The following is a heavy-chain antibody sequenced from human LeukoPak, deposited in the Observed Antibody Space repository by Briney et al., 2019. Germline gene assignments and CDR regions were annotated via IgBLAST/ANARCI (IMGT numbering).Heavy chain of an antibody. CDR2: IYTSGST. CDR3: ARAVYYYDDYYDY. Sequence: PSETLSLTCTVSGGSISSGSYYWGWIRQPAGKGLEWIGRIYTSGSTNYNPSLKSRVTISVDTSKNQFSLKLSSVTAADTAVYYCARAVYYYDDYYDYWGQGTLVTVSS. J-gene: IGHJ4*02. D-gene: IGHD3-22*01. CDR1: GGSISSGSYY. V-gene: IGHV4-61*02.